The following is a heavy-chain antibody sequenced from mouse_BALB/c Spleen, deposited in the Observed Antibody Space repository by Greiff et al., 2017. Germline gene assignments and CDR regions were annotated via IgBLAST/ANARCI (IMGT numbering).Heavy chain of an antibody. D-gene: IGHD3-2*01. CDR1: GFTFSSYA. CDR2: ISSGGSYT. V-gene: IGHV5-9-4*01. Sequence: EVKVVESGGGLVKPGGSLKLSCAASGFTFSSYAMSWVRQSPEKRLEWVAEISSGGSYTYYPDTVTGRFTISRDNAKNTLYLEMSSLRSEDTAMYYCARLDSSGYEAYWGQGTLVTVSA. CDR3: ARLDSSGYEAY. J-gene: IGHJ3*01.